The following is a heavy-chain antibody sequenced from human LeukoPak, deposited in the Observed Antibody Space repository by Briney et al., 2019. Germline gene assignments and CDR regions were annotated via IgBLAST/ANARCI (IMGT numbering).Heavy chain of an antibody. CDR2: IYYSGST. CDR3: ARGSFPSVGQLLYLQDRHHDAFDI. J-gene: IGHJ3*02. D-gene: IGHD2-2*02. Sequence: SETLSLTCTVSGGSISSSSYYWGWIRQPPGKGLEWIGSIYYSGSTYYNPSLKSRVTISVDTSKNQFSLKLSSVTAADTAVYYCARGSFPSVGQLLYLQDRHHDAFDIWGQGTMVTVSS. CDR1: GGSISSSSYY. V-gene: IGHV4-39*07.